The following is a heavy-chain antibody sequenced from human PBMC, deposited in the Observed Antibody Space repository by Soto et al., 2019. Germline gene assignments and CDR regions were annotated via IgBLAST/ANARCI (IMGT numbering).Heavy chain of an antibody. CDR1: GFTFSSYS. Sequence: EVQLVESGGGLVKPGGSLRLSCAASGFTFSSYSMNWVRQAPGKGLEWVSSISSSSSYIYYADSVKGRFTISRDNAKNSMYLQRNSLRAEDTAVYYCAREVKEYCSGGSCYFGNWFDPWGQGTLVTVSS. CDR2: ISSSSSYI. CDR3: AREVKEYCSGGSCYFGNWFDP. V-gene: IGHV3-21*01. J-gene: IGHJ5*02. D-gene: IGHD2-15*01.